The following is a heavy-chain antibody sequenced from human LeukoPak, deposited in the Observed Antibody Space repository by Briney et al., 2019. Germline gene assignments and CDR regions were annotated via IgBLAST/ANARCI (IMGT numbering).Heavy chain of an antibody. CDR3: ARPREEDDAFDI. V-gene: IGHV1-2*02. D-gene: IGHD1-26*01. CDR1: GYTFTGYY. J-gene: IGHJ3*02. CDR2: INPNSGGT. Sequence: ASVKVSCKASGYTFTGYYIHWVRQAPGQGLEWMGWINPNSGGTNYAQKFQGRVTMTRDTSISTAYMELSRLRSDDTAVYCCARPREEDDAFDIWGQGTMVTVSS.